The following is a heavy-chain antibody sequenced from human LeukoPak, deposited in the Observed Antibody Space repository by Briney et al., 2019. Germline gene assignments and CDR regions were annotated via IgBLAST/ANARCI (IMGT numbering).Heavy chain of an antibody. D-gene: IGHD3-10*01. CDR2: ISAYNGNT. J-gene: IGHJ4*02. CDR1: GYTFTSYG. Sequence: ASVKVSCKASGYTFTSYGISWVRQAPGQGLEWMGWISAYNGNTNYAQKLQGRVTMTTDTSTSTAYMELRSLRSDDTAVYYCAREQITITMVRGVIDYWGQGTLVTVSS. V-gene: IGHV1-18*01. CDR3: AREQITITMVRGVIDY.